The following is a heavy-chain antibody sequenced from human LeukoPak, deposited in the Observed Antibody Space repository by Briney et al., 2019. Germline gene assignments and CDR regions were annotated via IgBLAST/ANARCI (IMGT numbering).Heavy chain of an antibody. CDR3: ARGLAGGRDYYGSGSYYNFRPNYYCYYMDV. J-gene: IGHJ6*03. D-gene: IGHD3-10*01. Sequence: SETLSLTCTVSGGSISSSSYYWSWIRQPPGKGLEWIGYIYYSGSTNYNPSLKSRVTISVDTSKNQFSLKLSSVTAADTAVYYCARGLAGGRDYYGSGSYYNFRPNYYCYYMDVWGKGTTVTISS. CDR1: GGSISSSSYY. V-gene: IGHV4-61*01. CDR2: IYYSGST.